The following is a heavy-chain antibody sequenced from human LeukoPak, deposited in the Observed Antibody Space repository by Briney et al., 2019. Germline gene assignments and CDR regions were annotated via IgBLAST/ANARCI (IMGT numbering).Heavy chain of an antibody. D-gene: IGHD2-8*02. CDR3: ANSPGGHPYYFDY. CDR1: GFTFSRYW. V-gene: IGHV3-7*05. J-gene: IGHJ4*02. Sequence: GGSLRLSCAASGFTFSRYWMTWVRQAPGKGLQWVANIKEDGSEKYYVDSVKGRFTISRDNARNSLYLQMNTLRAEDTAAYYCANSPGGHPYYFDYWGQGTLVTVSS. CDR2: IKEDGSEK.